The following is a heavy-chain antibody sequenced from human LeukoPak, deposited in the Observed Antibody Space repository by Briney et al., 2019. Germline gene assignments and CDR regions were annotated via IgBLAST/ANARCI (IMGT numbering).Heavy chain of an antibody. CDR3: ARSFAHVERYYFDY. J-gene: IGHJ4*02. CDR2: IYPGDSDT. CDR1: GYSFISYW. V-gene: IGHV5-51*01. D-gene: IGHD1-1*01. Sequence: GESLKISCKGSGYSFISYWIGWVRQMPGKGLEWMGIIYPGDSDTTYSPSFQGQVTISADKSINTAYLQWRSLKASDNAMYYYARSFAHVERYYFDYWGQGTLVSVSS.